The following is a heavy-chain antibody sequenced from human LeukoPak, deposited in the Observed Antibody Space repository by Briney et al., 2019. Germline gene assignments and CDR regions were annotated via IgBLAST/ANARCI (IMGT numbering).Heavy chain of an antibody. V-gene: IGHV3-23*01. J-gene: IGHJ4*02. CDR3: AKDGVAGKIMYYFDY. Sequence: GGSLRLSCAASGFTFSSYAMNWVRQAPGKGLEWVSAISGRAGSTSYADSVKGRFTISRDNSKNTLYLQMNSLRAEDTAVYYCAKDGVAGKIMYYFDYWGQGTLVTVSS. CDR1: GFTFSSYA. D-gene: IGHD6-19*01. CDR2: ISGRAGST.